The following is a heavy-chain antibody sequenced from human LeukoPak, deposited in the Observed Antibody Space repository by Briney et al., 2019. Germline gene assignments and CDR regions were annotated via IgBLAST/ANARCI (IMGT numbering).Heavy chain of an antibody. D-gene: IGHD3-16*02. V-gene: IGHV3-7*01. CDR3: GYTNNFYH. J-gene: IGHJ4*02. CDR1: GFTFRDSA. Sequence: GGSLRLSCAASGFTFRDSAMSWVRQAPGQGLEWVANIKHDGSEEYYVDSVKGRFTVSRDDGRNSVSLQMNSVRAKDTAVYYCGYTNNFYHWGQGTLVVVSS. CDR2: IKHDGSEE.